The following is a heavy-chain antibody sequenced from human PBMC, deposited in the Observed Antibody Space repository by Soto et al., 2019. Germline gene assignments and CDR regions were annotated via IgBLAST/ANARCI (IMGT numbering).Heavy chain of an antibody. J-gene: IGHJ4*02. CDR3: ATMGTPVTGLYYFDY. CDR1: NGSSISRTYY. Sequence: LSHTRSVENGSSISRTYYCSWKRQPPGKGLEWIGFISYSGTTHYSASLRSRVSISVDTSKNQFSLDLSSVTAADTAVYYCATMGTPVTGLYYFDYWGQGTLVTVSS. V-gene: IGHV4-30-4*01. CDR2: ISYSGTT. D-gene: IGHD4-17*01.